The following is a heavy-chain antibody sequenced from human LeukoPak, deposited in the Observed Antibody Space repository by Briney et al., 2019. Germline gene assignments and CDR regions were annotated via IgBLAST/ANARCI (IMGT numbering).Heavy chain of an antibody. Sequence: SETLSLTCTVSGVSISSYYWSWIRQPPGKGLEWIGYIYYSGSTNYNPSLKSRVTLSVDTSKNQFSLKLSSVTAADTAVYYCARLTRRSGNYFDYWGQGTLVTVSS. D-gene: IGHD1-1*01. CDR3: ARLTRRSGNYFDY. CDR1: GVSISSYY. CDR2: IYYSGST. J-gene: IGHJ4*02. V-gene: IGHV4-59*01.